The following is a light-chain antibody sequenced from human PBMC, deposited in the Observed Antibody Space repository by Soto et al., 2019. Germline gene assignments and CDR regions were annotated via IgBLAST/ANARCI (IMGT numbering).Light chain of an antibody. V-gene: IGKV3-20*01. CDR2: GAS. CDR3: QKYGSSPLN. Sequence: EIVMTQAPATLTVSPGERASLSCRASQSVSSNLAWYQQKPGQAPRLLIYGASTRATGLPDRFSGSGSGTDFPLTISRLEPEDFAVYYCQKYGSSPLNFGGGTTVDIK. CDR1: QSVSSN. J-gene: IGKJ4*01.